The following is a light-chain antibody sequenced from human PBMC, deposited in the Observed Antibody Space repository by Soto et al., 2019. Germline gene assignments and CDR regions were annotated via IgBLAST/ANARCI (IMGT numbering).Light chain of an antibody. CDR3: SSYAGSLYV. Sequence: SVLTQPPSASGSPGQSVTISCTGTSSDVGGYNYVSWYQQHPGKAPKLMIYEVTKRPSGVPDRFSGSKSGNTASLTVSGLQAEDEADYYCSSYAGSLYVFGTGTKLTVL. J-gene: IGLJ1*01. CDR1: SSDVGGYNY. CDR2: EVT. V-gene: IGLV2-8*01.